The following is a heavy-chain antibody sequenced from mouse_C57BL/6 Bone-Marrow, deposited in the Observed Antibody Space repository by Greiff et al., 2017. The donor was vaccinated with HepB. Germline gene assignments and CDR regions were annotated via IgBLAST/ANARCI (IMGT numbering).Heavy chain of an antibody. CDR3: ARGVDYFDY. V-gene: IGHV7-3*01. CDR1: GFTFTDYY. Sequence: EVKVEESGGGLVQPGGSLSLSCAASGFTFTDYYMSWVRQPPGKALEWLGFIRNKANGYTTEYSASVKGRFTISRDNSQSILYLQMNALRAEDSATYYCARGVDYFDYWGQGTTLTVSS. D-gene: IGHD1-1*02. CDR2: IRNKANGYTT. J-gene: IGHJ2*01.